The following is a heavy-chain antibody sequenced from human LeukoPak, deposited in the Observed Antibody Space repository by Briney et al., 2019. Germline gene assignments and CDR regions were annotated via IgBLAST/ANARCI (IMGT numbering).Heavy chain of an antibody. J-gene: IGHJ3*02. CDR2: IYHSGST. Sequence: PSETLSLTCAVSGGSISSSNWWSWVRQPPGKGLEGIGEIYHSGSTNYNPPLKSRVNISVDKYKNQFYLKLSSVNAADTAVYYCARSYSSGWYDSDAFDIWGQGTMVTVSS. CDR1: GGSISSSNW. D-gene: IGHD6-19*01. V-gene: IGHV4-4*02. CDR3: ARSYSSGWYDSDAFDI.